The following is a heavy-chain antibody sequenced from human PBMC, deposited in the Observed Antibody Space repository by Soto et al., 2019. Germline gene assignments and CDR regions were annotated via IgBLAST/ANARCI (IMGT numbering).Heavy chain of an antibody. D-gene: IGHD3-16*02. Sequence: GGSLRLSCAASGFTFSSYAMSWVRQAPGKGLEWVSAISGSGGSTYYADSVKGRFTISRDNSKNTLYLQMNSLRAEDTAVYYCAKEQDNPYMITFGGVIGVFDYWGQGTLVTVSS. J-gene: IGHJ4*02. CDR3: AKEQDNPYMITFGGVIGVFDY. V-gene: IGHV3-23*01. CDR1: GFTFSSYA. CDR2: ISGSGGST.